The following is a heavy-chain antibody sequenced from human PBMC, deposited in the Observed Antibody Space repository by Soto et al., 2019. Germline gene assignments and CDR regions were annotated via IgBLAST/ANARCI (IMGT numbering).Heavy chain of an antibody. D-gene: IGHD5-18*01. J-gene: IGHJ6*02. Sequence: GCSLGLCCAACGFSLWSYGMPWVRKAQGKGLEWVAVISYDGSNKYYADSVKGRFTISRDNSKNTLYLQMNSLRAEDTAVYYCAKDRGYSYGYYYYYGMDVWGQGTTVTVSS. CDR3: AKDRGYSYGYYYYYGMDV. V-gene: IGHV3-30*18. CDR2: ISYDGSNK. CDR1: GFSLWSYG.